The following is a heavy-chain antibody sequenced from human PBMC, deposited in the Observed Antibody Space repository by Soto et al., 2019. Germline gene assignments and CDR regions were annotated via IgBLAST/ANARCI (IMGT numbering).Heavy chain of an antibody. CDR1: GYTFTSYG. V-gene: IGHV1-18*01. Sequence: ASVKVSCKASGYTFTSYGISWVRQAPGQGLEWMGWISAYNGNTNYAQKLQGRVTMTTDTSTSTAYMELRSLRSDDTALYYCARGYSSSFQDYYYGMDVWGQGTTVTVSS. D-gene: IGHD6-6*01. J-gene: IGHJ6*02. CDR2: ISAYNGNT. CDR3: ARGYSSSFQDYYYGMDV.